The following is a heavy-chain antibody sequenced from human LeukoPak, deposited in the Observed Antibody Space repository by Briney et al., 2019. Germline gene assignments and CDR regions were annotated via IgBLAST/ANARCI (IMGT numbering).Heavy chain of an antibody. CDR3: ASPREMATIYDAFDI. D-gene: IGHD5-24*01. CDR2: IYYNADT. CDR1: GGSISSSRYY. Sequence: SETLSLTCTVSGGSISSSRYYWGWIRQPPGKGLEWIGTIYYNADTYHNPSLKSRVTISVDTSKNQFSLKLSSVTAADTAVYYCASPREMATIYDAFDIWGQGIMVTVSS. V-gene: IGHV4-39*01. J-gene: IGHJ3*02.